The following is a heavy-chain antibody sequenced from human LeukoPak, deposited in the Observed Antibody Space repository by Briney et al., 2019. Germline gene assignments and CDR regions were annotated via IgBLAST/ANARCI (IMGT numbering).Heavy chain of an antibody. V-gene: IGHV3-48*01. Sequence: GGSLRLSCAASGFTFSSYSMNWVRQAPGKGLEWVSYISSSSTIYYADSVKGRFTISRDNAKNSLYLQMNSLRAEDTAVYYCASQVTPNPPYYYYYGMDVWGQGTTVTVSS. J-gene: IGHJ6*02. D-gene: IGHD4-4*01. CDR2: ISSSSTI. CDR1: GFTFSSYS. CDR3: ASQVTPNPPYYYYYGMDV.